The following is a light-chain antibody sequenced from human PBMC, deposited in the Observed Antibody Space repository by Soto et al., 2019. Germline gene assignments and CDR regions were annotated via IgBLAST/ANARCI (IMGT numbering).Light chain of an antibody. CDR2: EVD. V-gene: IGLV2-23*02. CDR1: TSDVGIYNL. J-gene: IGLJ3*02. Sequence: QSALTQPASVSGSPGQSITISCSGTTSDVGIYNLVSWYQQHPGKAPKLVIYEVDKRPSGVSNRFSGSRSGNTASLTISGLQSEDEADYSYYSYAGSRWVFGKATKPTVL. CDR3: YSYAGSRWV.